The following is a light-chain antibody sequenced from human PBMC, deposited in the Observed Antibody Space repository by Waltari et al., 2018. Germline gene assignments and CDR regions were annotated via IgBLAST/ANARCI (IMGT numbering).Light chain of an antibody. CDR2: WAS. Sequence: DIVMTQSPDSLAVSLGERATINCKSSQSILYRSNNKNYLAWYEQKPGKSAKLLINWASTRESGVPDRFSGSGSWTDFTLTISSLQAEDVAVYFGQQHYNTPLTFGGGTKVEIK. J-gene: IGKJ4*01. V-gene: IGKV4-1*01. CDR3: QQHYNTPLT. CDR1: QSILYRSNNKNY.